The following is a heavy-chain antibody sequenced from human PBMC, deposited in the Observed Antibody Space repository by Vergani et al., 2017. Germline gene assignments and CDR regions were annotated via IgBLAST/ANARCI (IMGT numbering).Heavy chain of an antibody. CDR3: AAAVVGATLYDAFDI. Sequence: VQLVESGGGVVQPGRSLRLSCAASGFTFSSYWMSWVRQAPGKGLEWVANIKQDGSEKYYVDSVKGRFTISRDNAKNSLYLQMNSLRAEDTAVYYCAAAVVGATLYDAFDIWGQGTMVTVSS. D-gene: IGHD1-26*01. V-gene: IGHV3-7*01. CDR2: IKQDGSEK. J-gene: IGHJ3*02. CDR1: GFTFSSYW.